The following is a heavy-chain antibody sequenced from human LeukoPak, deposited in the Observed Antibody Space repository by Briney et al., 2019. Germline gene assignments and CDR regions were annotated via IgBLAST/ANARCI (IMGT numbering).Heavy chain of an antibody. V-gene: IGHV3-66*01. J-gene: IGHJ4*02. D-gene: IGHD4-17*01. CDR2: IYGGGST. Sequence: GGSLRLSCAASGFTVSSNFMSWVRQAPGKGLEWVSVIYGGGSTYYADSVKGRFTISRDNSKNTLYLQMNSLRAEDTAVYYCATEGPDYGDYLFDYWGQGTLVTVSS. CDR1: GFTVSSNF. CDR3: ATEGPDYGDYLFDY.